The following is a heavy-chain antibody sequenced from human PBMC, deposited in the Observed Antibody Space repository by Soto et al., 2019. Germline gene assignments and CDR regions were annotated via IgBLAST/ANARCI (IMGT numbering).Heavy chain of an antibody. CDR3: AREGWYYDILTGYDAFDI. J-gene: IGHJ3*02. Sequence: ASVKVSCKASGGTFSSYAISWVRQAPGQGLEWIGWIIPISGTTNYAQKFQERVTITRDESTSTAYMELSSLRSEDTAVYYCAREGWYYDILTGYDAFDIWGQGTMVTVSS. V-gene: IGHV1-69*05. D-gene: IGHD3-9*01. CDR2: IIPISGTT. CDR1: GGTFSSYA.